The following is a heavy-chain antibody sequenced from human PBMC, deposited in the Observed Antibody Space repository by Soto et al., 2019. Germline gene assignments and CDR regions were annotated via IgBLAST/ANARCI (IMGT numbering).Heavy chain of an antibody. CDR2: ISSGSYM. J-gene: IGHJ3*02. CDR3: VRDDSSGWSGEAAFDI. CDR1: GFIFSTYS. D-gene: IGHD6-19*01. V-gene: IGHV3-21*01. Sequence: GXSLRLSGAASGFIFSTYSMNWVFQYPGEGLEWVSSISSGSYMYYADSVKDRFTISRDNAKNSLYLQMNSLRDEDTALYYCVRDDSSGWSGEAAFDIWGQGTMVTVSS.